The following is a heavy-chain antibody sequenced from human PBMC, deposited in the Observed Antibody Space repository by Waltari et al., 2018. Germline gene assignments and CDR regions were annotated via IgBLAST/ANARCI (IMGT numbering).Heavy chain of an antibody. D-gene: IGHD7-27*01. Sequence: EVQLMASGGGLVKPGGSLRLTFPASGLRLSSYNRNWFRQAPGTGLEWVSSVSSNGAYIHYADSVRGRFTISRDNAKTSLYLQMNGLRDEDTAVYYCARGGWGFYLDLWGQGALVTVSS. J-gene: IGHJ5*02. V-gene: IGHV3-21*01. CDR2: VSSNGAYI. CDR3: ARGGWGFYLDL. CDR1: GLRLSSYN.